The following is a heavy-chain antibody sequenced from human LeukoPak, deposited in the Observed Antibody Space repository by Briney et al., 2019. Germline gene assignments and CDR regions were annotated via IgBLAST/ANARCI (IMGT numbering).Heavy chain of an antibody. J-gene: IGHJ1*01. CDR3: ATYSSLNRREFQF. Sequence: GGSLRLSCAASGFTFSSYWMHWVRQAPRKGLVWVSRINSDGSSTSYADSVKGRFTISRDNAKNTLYLQMNSLRAEDTAVYYCATYSSLNRREFQFWGQGTLLTVSS. D-gene: IGHD3-22*01. CDR2: INSDGSST. V-gene: IGHV3-74*01. CDR1: GFTFSSYW.